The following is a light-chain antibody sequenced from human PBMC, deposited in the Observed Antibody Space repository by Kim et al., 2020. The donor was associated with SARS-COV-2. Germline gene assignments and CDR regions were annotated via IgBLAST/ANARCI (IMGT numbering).Light chain of an antibody. CDR2: DVN. J-gene: IGLJ2*01. Sequence: SPGQSVTISCTGTSSDVGGYDYVSWYQQYPGKAPKLIIYDVNKRPSGVPERFSGSKSGNTASLTISGLQTEDEADYYCCSYAGSVVFGGGTKLTVL. CDR3: CSYAGSVV. CDR1: SSDVGGYDY. V-gene: IGLV2-11*01.